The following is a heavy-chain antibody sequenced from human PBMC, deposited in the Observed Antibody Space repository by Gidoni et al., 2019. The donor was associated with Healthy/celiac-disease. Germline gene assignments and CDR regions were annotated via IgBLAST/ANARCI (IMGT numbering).Heavy chain of an antibody. D-gene: IGHD1-26*01. CDR1: GGSISSYY. J-gene: IGHJ4*02. V-gene: IGHV4-59*01. CDR3: ARGGRPTHFDY. Sequence: QVQLPESGPGLVKPSETLSLTCTVSGGSISSYYWSWIRQPPGKGLEWIGYIYYSGSTNYTPSLKSRVTISVDTSKNQFSLKLSSVTAADTAVYYCARGGRPTHFDYWGQGTLVTVSS. CDR2: IYYSGST.